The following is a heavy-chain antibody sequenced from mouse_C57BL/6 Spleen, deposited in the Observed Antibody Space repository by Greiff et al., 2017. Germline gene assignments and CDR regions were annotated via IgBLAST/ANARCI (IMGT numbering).Heavy chain of an antibody. D-gene: IGHD2-4*01. Sequence: VQLQQSGPELVKPGASVKISCKASGYAFSSSWMNWVKQRPGKGLEWIGRIYPGDGDTNYNGKFKGKATLTADKSSSTAYMQLSSLTSEDSAVYFCARYYYDYGGYFDYWGQGTTLTVSS. CDR1: GYAFSSSW. V-gene: IGHV1-82*01. CDR2: IYPGDGDT. CDR3: ARYYYDYGGYFDY. J-gene: IGHJ2*01.